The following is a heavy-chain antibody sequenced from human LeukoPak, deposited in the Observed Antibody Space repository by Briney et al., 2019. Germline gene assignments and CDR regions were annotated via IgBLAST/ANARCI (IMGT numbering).Heavy chain of an antibody. CDR3: ARAQQRLDC. CDR2: INTDGSST. J-gene: IGHJ4*02. Sequence: QSGGSLRLSCAASGFTFSSYWLHWVRQAPGKGLVWVSRINTDGSSTSNADSVKGRFTISRDNAKNTLYLQMNSLRAEDTAVYYCARAQQRLDCWGQGTLVTVSS. CDR1: GFTFSSYW. V-gene: IGHV3-74*01. D-gene: IGHD6-19*01.